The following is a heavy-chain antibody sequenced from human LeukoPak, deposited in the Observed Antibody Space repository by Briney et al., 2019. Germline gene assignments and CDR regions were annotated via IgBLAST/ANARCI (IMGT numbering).Heavy chain of an antibody. CDR1: GYTFTGYY. CDR3: ATGRDYFGSGNNDAFDI. D-gene: IGHD3-10*01. J-gene: IGHJ3*02. Sequence: ASVKVSCKASGYTFTGYYMHWVRQAPGQGLEWLGWINPNSGGTNCAQKVQGWVTMTRDTSISPAYMELSRLRSDDTAVYYCATGRDYFGSGNNDAFDIWGQGTMVTVSS. CDR2: INPNSGGT. V-gene: IGHV1-2*04.